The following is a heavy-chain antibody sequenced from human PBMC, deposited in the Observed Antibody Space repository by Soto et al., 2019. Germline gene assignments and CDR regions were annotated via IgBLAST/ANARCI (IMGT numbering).Heavy chain of an antibody. D-gene: IGHD3-3*01. CDR2: IYWNDDK. V-gene: IGHV2-5*01. CDR3: AHTFLRFLNVVNWFDP. CDR1: GFSLSTSGVG. Sequence: SGPTLVNPTQTLTLTCTFSGFSLSTSGVGVGWIRQPPGKALEWLALIYWNDDKRYSPSLKSRLTITKDTSKNQVVLTMTNMDPVDTATYYCAHTFLRFLNVVNWFDPWGQGTLVTVSS. J-gene: IGHJ5*02.